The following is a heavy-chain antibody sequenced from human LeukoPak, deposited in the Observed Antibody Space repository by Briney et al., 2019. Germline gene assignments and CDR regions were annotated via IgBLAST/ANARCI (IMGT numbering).Heavy chain of an antibody. CDR2: INHSGST. CDR3: ARDFDSSGYYVPFDY. D-gene: IGHD3-22*01. J-gene: IGHJ4*02. CDR1: GGSFSGYY. V-gene: IGHV4-34*01. Sequence: SETLSLTCAVYGGSFSGYYWSWIRQPPGKGLEWIGEINHSGSTNYNPSLKSRVTISVDTSKNQFSLKLSSVTAADTAVYYCARDFDSSGYYVPFDYWGQGTLVTVSS.